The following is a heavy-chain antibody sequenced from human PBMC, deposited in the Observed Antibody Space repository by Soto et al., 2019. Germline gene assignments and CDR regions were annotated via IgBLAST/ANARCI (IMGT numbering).Heavy chain of an antibody. CDR2: INSDGSST. V-gene: IGHV3-74*01. CDR1: GSTFSNDW. CDR3: ARDRSYSLDV. J-gene: IGHJ6*02. Sequence: GGSLRLSCAVSGSTFSNDWMHWVRQAPGKGLVWVSHINSDGSSTNYADFVKGRFTIARDNAKNTVYLQMNSLRAEDTAVYYCARDRSYSLDVWGQGTTVTVSS.